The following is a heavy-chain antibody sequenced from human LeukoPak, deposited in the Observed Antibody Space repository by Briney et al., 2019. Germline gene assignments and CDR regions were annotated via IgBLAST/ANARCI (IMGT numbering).Heavy chain of an antibody. CDR3: ARGLGYCSGGSCYFPYYFDH. CDR2: IIPIFGTA. J-gene: IGHJ4*02. CDR1: GGTLSSYA. Sequence: SVKLSCKASGGTLSSYAISWVRQAPGQGLGWMGGIIPIFGTANYAQKFQGRVTITADESTSTAYMELSSLRSEDTSVYYCARGLGYCSGGSCYFPYYFDHWGQGTLVTVCS. V-gene: IGHV1-69*13. D-gene: IGHD2-15*01.